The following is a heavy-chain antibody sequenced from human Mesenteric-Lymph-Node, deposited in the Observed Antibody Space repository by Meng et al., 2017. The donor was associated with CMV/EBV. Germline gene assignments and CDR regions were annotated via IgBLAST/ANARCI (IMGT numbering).Heavy chain of an antibody. CDR1: GGSFSGYY. CDR2: INHSGST. CDR3: ARGLWQLVD. V-gene: IGHV4-34*01. D-gene: IGHD6-13*01. J-gene: IGHJ4*02. Sequence: GSLRLSCAVYGGSFSGYYWSWIRQPPGKGLEWIGEINHSGSTNYNPSLKSRVTISVDTSTNYFSLKVSSVTAADTAVYYCARGLWQLVDWGQGTVVTVSS.